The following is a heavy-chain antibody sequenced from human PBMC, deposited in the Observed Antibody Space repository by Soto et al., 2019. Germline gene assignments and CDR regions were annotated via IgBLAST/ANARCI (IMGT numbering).Heavy chain of an antibody. Sequence: SETLSLTCTVSGGSISSGGYYWSWIRQHPGKGLEWIGYIYDSGSSYYNPSLKSRVSIPVDTPKNQSSLKLSSVTAADTAIYYCARGDGRGSSSYYGMDVWGQGTTVTVSS. J-gene: IGHJ6*02. CDR2: IYDSGSS. CDR1: GGSISSGGYY. V-gene: IGHV4-31*03. CDR3: ARGDGRGSSSYYGMDV. D-gene: IGHD6-6*01.